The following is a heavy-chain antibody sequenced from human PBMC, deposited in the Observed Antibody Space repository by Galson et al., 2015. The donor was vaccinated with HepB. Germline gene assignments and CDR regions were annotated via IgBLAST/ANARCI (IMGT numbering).Heavy chain of an antibody. CDR1: GYNFTNYW. D-gene: IGHD3-3*01. J-gene: IGHJ4*02. V-gene: IGHV5-10-1*01. CDR3: ARQPYYYDALSGYYSGTYYFDY. Sequence: QSGAEVKKPGESLRISCKTSGYNFTNYWVSWVRQMPGKGPEWMGKIDPTDSYTNYSPSFQGHVTISTDKSVSTAYLQWNSLKASDTAIYYCARQPYYYDALSGYYSGTYYFDYWGPGALVTVAS. CDR2: IDPTDSYT.